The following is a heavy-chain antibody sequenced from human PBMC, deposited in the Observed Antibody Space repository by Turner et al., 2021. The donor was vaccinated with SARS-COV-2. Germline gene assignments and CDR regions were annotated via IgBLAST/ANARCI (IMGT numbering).Heavy chain of an antibody. D-gene: IGHD3-22*01. CDR1: GFTFSSSG. CDR3: ARDGSGYYDSSGLLDY. Sequence: QVQLVESGGGVVQPGRSLRLSCAASGFTFSSSGMHWVRQAPGKGLGWVAVISYDGSDKYYADSVKGRFTISRDNSKNTLYLQMNSLRAEDTAVYYCARDGSGYYDSSGLLDYWGQGTLVTVSS. V-gene: IGHV3-30*03. CDR2: ISYDGSDK. J-gene: IGHJ4*02.